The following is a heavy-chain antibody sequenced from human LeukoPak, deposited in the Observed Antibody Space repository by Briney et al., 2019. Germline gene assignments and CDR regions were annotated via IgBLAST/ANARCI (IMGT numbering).Heavy chain of an antibody. J-gene: IGHJ6*02. Sequence: GSVKVSCKASGYTFTGYYMHWVRQAPGQGLEWMGWINPNSGGTNYAQKFQGRVTMTRDTSISTAYMELSRLRSDDTAVYYCGRLYVLLWFGEAYGMDVWGQGTTVTVSS. D-gene: IGHD3-10*01. CDR2: INPNSGGT. CDR3: GRLYVLLWFGEAYGMDV. CDR1: GYTFTGYY. V-gene: IGHV1-2*02.